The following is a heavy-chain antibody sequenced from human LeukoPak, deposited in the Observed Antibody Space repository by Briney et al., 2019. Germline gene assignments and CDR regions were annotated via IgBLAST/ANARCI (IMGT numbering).Heavy chain of an antibody. V-gene: IGHV4-34*01. D-gene: IGHD6-13*01. J-gene: IGHJ4*02. CDR1: GGSFSGYY. CDR3: ARGPSAAAIFDY. CDR2: INHSGTT. Sequence: PSETLSLTCAVYGGSFSGYYWSWIRQPPGKGLEWIGEINHSGTTNYNPSLTTRVTISLYTSNNHFSLKLSSVTAADTAVYYCARGPSAAAIFDYWGQGTLVTVPS.